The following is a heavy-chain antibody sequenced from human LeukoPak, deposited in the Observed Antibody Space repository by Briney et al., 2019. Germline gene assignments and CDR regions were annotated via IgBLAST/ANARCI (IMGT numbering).Heavy chain of an antibody. CDR3: AHRQDGDYDTCDY. J-gene: IGHJ4*02. CDR2: KYWDDDK. V-gene: IGHV2-5*02. Sequence: GPTLVKPPQTLTLTCTFPGFSLSTRGVGVAWIRQPPVKALESLASKYWDDDKPYSPSLTTRLTITEDTTKNQVVLTMINMDPVETATYYCAHRQDGDYDTCDYWGQGTLVTVSS. D-gene: IGHD4-17*01. CDR1: GFSLSTRGVG.